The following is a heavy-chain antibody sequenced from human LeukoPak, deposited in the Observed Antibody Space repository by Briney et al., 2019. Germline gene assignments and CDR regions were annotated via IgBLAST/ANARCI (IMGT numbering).Heavy chain of an antibody. Sequence: GGSLRLSCAASGFTFSSYGMHWVRQAPGKGLKWVAFIRYDGSNKYYADSVKGRFTISRDNSKSTLYLQMNSLRAEDTAVYYCANCEHEEWELLSFDYWGQGTLVTFSS. V-gene: IGHV3-30*02. CDR1: GFTFSSYG. J-gene: IGHJ4*02. D-gene: IGHD1-26*01. CDR3: ANCEHEEWELLSFDY. CDR2: IRYDGSNK.